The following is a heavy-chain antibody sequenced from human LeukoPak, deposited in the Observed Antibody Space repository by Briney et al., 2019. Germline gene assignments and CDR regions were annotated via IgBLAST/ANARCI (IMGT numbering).Heavy chain of an antibody. CDR2: ISSRGDST. CDR3: VKGPRPDITVAHTVEN. V-gene: IGHV3-23*01. J-gene: IGHJ4*02. CDR1: GFIFRNYA. D-gene: IGHD6-19*01. Sequence: PGGSLILSCAASGFIFRNYAMSWVRQVPGRGLEWVSTISSRGDSTYVADSVKGRFTISRDNSKNSLYLQMNTVRAEDTAVYYCVKGPRPDITVAHTVENWGQGTLVTVSS.